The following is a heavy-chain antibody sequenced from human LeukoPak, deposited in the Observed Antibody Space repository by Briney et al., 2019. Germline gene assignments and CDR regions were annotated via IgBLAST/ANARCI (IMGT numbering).Heavy chain of an antibody. Sequence: GASVKVSCKASGGTFSSYAISWVRQAPGQGLEWMGRIIPIFGTANYAQKFQGRVTITTDESTSTAYMELSSLRSEDTAVYYCARDIYDSSGYYPWYFDLWGRGTLVTVSS. CDR1: GGTFSSYA. CDR2: IIPIFGTA. CDR3: ARDIYDSSGYYPWYFDL. J-gene: IGHJ2*01. V-gene: IGHV1-69*05. D-gene: IGHD3-22*01.